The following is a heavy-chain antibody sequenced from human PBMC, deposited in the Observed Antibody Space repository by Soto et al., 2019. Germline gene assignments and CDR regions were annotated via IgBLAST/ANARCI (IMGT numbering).Heavy chain of an antibody. D-gene: IGHD1-1*01. CDR2: INAGNGNT. Sequence: GASVKVSCKASGYTFTSYAMHWVRQAPGQRLEWMGWINAGNGNTKYSQKFQGRVTITRDTSASTAYMELSSLRSEDTAVYYCASSPNDGGKHRWFAPWGQGTLDPVSS. CDR1: GYTFTSYA. CDR3: ASSPNDGGKHRWFAP. V-gene: IGHV1-3*01. J-gene: IGHJ5*02.